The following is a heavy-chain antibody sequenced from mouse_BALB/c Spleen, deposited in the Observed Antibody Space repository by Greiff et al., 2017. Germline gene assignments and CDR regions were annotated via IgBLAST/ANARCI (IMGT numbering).Heavy chain of an antibody. CDR3: ARSVLRPYFDY. V-gene: IGHV5-17*02. CDR2: ISSGSSTI. J-gene: IGHJ2*01. D-gene: IGHD1-2*01. CDR1: GFTFSSFG. Sequence: DVKLQESGGGLVQPGGSRKLSCAASGFTFSSFGMHWVRQAPEKGLEWVAYISSGSSTIYYADTVKGRFTISRDNPKNTLFLQMTSLRSEDTAMYYCARSVLRPYFDYWGQGTTLTVSS.